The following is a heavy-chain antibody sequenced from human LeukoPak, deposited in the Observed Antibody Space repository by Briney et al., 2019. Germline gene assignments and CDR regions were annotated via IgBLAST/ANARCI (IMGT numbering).Heavy chain of an antibody. Sequence: GGSLRLSCAASGFTFSSYEMNWVRQAPGKGLEWVANIKQDGREKYYVDSVKGRFTISRDNAKNSLYLQMNSLRAEDTAVYYCARREEWELLYYFDYWGQGTLVTVSS. D-gene: IGHD1-26*01. CDR2: IKQDGREK. J-gene: IGHJ4*02. CDR3: ARREEWELLYYFDY. V-gene: IGHV3-7*01. CDR1: GFTFSSYE.